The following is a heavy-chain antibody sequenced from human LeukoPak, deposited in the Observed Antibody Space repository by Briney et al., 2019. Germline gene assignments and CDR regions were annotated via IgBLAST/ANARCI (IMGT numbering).Heavy chain of an antibody. CDR3: ARVLRYFDWLSPGDWFDP. D-gene: IGHD3-9*01. Sequence: RSSETLSLTCTVSGGSISSSSYYWGWIRQPPGKGLEWIGSIYYSGSTYYNPSLKSRVTISVDTSKNQFSLKLSSVTAADTAVYYCARVLRYFDWLSPGDWFDPWGQGTLVTVSS. CDR1: GGSISSSSYY. J-gene: IGHJ5*02. V-gene: IGHV4-39*01. CDR2: IYYSGST.